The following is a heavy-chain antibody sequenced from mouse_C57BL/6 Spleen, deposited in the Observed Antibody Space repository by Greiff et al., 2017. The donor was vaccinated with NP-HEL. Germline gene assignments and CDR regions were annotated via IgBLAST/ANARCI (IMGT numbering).Heavy chain of an antibody. V-gene: IGHV1-55*01. CDR3: ARRAYYSNHGGFDY. J-gene: IGHJ2*01. CDR2: IYPGSGST. D-gene: IGHD2-5*01. CDR1: GYTFTSYW. Sequence: QVQLQQSGAELVKPGASVKMSCKASGYTFTSYWITWVKQRPGQGLEWIGDIYPGSGSTNYNEKFKSKATLTVDTSSSTAYMQLSSLTSEDSAVYYCARRAYYSNHGGFDYWGQGTTLTVSS.